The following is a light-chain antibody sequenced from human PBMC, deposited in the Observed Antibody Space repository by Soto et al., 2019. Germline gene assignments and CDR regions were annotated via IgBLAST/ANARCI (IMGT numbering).Light chain of an antibody. V-gene: IGKV1-39*01. CDR1: QSISSY. Sequence: DIQMTQSASSLSASVGDRVTITGRASQSISSYLNWYQQKPGKAPKLLIYAASSLQSGAPSRFSGSGSGTDFTLTISSLHPEDFATYYCQQSYSTPPTFGQGTKVDIK. J-gene: IGKJ1*01. CDR3: QQSYSTPPT. CDR2: AAS.